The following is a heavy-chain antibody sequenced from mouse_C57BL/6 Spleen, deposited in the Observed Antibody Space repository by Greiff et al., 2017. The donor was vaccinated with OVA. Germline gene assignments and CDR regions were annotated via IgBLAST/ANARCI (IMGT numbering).Heavy chain of an antibody. CDR1: GYTFTSYW. CDR3: ARHYYGSRSFAY. D-gene: IGHD1-1*01. CDR2: IYPGSGST. V-gene: IGHV1-55*01. J-gene: IGHJ3*01. Sequence: VQLQQPGAELVKPGASVKMSCKASGYTFTSYWITWVKQRPGQGLEWIGDIYPGSGSTNYNEKFKSKATLTVDTSSSTAYMQLSSLTSEDSAVYYCARHYYGSRSFAYWGQGTLVTVSA.